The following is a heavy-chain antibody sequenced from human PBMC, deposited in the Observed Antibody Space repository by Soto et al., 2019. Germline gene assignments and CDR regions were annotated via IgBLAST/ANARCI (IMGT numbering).Heavy chain of an antibody. CDR2: IIPIFGTA. CDR3: ARARFTIFGVVIIPHYYYYGMDV. D-gene: IGHD3-3*01. CDR1: GGTFSSYA. J-gene: IGHJ6*02. Sequence: QVQLVQSGAEVKKPGSSVKVSCKASGGTFSSYAISWVRQAPGQGLEWMGGIIPIFGTANYAQKFQGRVTITADESTSKAYMELSSLRSEDTAVYYCARARFTIFGVVIIPHYYYYGMDVWGQGTTVTVSS. V-gene: IGHV1-69*01.